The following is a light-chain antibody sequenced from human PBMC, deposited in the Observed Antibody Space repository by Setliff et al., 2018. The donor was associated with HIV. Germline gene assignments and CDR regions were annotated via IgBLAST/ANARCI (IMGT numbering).Light chain of an antibody. V-gene: IGLV2-23*02. CDR3: CSYADSNTFV. CDR2: DVT. J-gene: IGLJ1*01. Sequence: QSALTQPASVSGSPGQSITIPCTGTSSDIGGYNSVSWYQQHPDKAPKLMIYDVTKRPSGVSNRFSGSKSGNTASLTISGLQAEDEADYHCCSYADSNTFVFGTGTKVTVL. CDR1: SSDIGGYNS.